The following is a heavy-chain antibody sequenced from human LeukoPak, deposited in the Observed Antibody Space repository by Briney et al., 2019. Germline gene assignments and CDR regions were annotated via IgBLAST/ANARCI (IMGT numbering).Heavy chain of an antibody. CDR2: INSRSSTI. Sequence: PGGSLRLSCAASRFTFSNYGVNWVRQAPGKGLEWVSYINSRSSTIYYADSVRGRFTISRDNAKNSLYLQMNSLRAEDAAVYFCAKGSAAGRPYYFDYWGQGTLVTVSS. V-gene: IGHV3-48*01. CDR1: RFTFSNYG. J-gene: IGHJ4*02. D-gene: IGHD6-25*01. CDR3: AKGSAAGRPYYFDY.